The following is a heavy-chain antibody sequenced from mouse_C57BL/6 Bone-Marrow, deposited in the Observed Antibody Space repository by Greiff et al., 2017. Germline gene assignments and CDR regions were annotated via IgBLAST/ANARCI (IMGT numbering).Heavy chain of an antibody. Sequence: VQLQQSGPELVKPGASVQISCKASGYSFTGYYMNWVKQSPEKSLEWIGEINPSTGGTTYNQKFKAKATLTVDKSSSTAYMQLKSLTSEDSAVYYCARENGPLVDYWCQGTTLTVSS. CDR1: GYSFTGYY. V-gene: IGHV1-42*01. CDR2: INPSTGGT. CDR3: ARENGPLVDY. J-gene: IGHJ2*01.